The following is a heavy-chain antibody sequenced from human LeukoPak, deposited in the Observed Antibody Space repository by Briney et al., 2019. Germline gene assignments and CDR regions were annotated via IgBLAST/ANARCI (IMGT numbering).Heavy chain of an antibody. CDR1: GGSISSYY. CDR3: AATTRTPGIAAAGY. CDR2: IYTSGST. D-gene: IGHD6-13*01. V-gene: IGHV4-4*07. J-gene: IGHJ4*02. Sequence: PSETLSLTCTVSGGSISSYYWSWIRQPAGKGLEWIERIYTSGSTNYNPSLKSRVTMSVDTSKNQFSLKLSSVTAADTAVYYCAATTRTPGIAAAGYWGQGTLVTVSS.